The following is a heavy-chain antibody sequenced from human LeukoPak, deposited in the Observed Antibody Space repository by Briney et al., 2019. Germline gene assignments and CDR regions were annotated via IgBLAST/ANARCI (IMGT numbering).Heavy chain of an antibody. CDR2: IYTSGST. D-gene: IGHD2-2*02. CDR1: GGSISSYY. V-gene: IGHV4-4*09. CDR3: ATAEDIVVVPAAIYRSAFDI. Sequence: SETLSLTCTVSGGSISSYYWSWIRQPPGKGLEWIGYIYTSGSTNYNPSLKSRVTISVDTSKNQFSLKLSSVTAADTAVYYCATAEDIVVVPAAIYRSAFDIWGQGTMVTVSS. J-gene: IGHJ3*02.